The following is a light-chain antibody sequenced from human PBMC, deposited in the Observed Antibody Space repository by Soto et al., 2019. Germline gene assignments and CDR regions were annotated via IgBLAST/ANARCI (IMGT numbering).Light chain of an antibody. CDR3: QQYSNWPIT. CDR2: GAS. Sequence: ETVMTQSPATLSVSPGERATLSCRASQSVYSSLAWYQQKPGQAPRLLIYGASTRATGIPARFSGSGSGTDFTLTISSLQSEDFAVYYCQQYSNWPITFGQGTRL. CDR1: QSVYSS. V-gene: IGKV3-15*01. J-gene: IGKJ5*01.